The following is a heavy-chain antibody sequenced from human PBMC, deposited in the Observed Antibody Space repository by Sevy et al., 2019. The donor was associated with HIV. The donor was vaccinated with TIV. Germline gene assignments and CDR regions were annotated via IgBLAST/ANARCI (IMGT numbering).Heavy chain of an antibody. D-gene: IGHD6-13*01. CDR1: GGTFSSYA. V-gene: IGHV1-69*13. Sequence: ASVKVSCKASGGTFSSYAISWVRQAPGQGLEWMGGIIPIFGTANYAQKFQGRVTITADESTSTAYMELSSLRSDDTAVDYCARGSGSSWYFYFDYWGQGTLVTVSS. J-gene: IGHJ4*02. CDR3: ARGSGSSWYFYFDY. CDR2: IIPIFGTA.